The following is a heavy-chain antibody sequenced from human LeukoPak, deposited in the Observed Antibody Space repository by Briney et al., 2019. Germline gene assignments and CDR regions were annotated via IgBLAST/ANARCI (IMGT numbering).Heavy chain of an antibody. CDR3: ASKLTSGY. J-gene: IGHJ4*02. CDR1: GFTFSSYA. D-gene: IGHD4-17*01. V-gene: IGHV3-23*01. Sequence: GGSLRLSCAASGFTFSSYAMSWVRQAPGKGLEWVSAISGSGGSTYYADSVKGRFTVYRDYSKNTLHLQMNTLRAEDTAVYYCASKLTSGYWGQGTLVTVSS. CDR2: ISGSGGST.